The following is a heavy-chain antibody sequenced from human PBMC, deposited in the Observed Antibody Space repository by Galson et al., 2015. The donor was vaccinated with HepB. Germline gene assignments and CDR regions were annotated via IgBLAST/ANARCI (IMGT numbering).Heavy chain of an antibody. Sequence: SVKVSCKASGYIFTDYGINWVRQAPGQGVEWMGWVNTNTGNPTYAQGFAGRFVFSLDTSVSTTYLQISSLKADDTAVYYCARTPNHGSGSYHSVWFDPWGQGTLVTVSS. CDR2: VNTNTGNP. J-gene: IGHJ5*02. CDR1: GYIFTDYG. D-gene: IGHD3-10*01. V-gene: IGHV7-4-1*02. CDR3: ARTPNHGSGSYHSVWFDP.